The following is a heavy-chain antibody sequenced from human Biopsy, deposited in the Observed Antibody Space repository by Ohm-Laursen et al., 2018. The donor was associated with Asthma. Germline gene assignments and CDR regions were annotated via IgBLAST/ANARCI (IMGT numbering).Heavy chain of an antibody. D-gene: IGHD4-17*01. CDR2: IIPIFDTP. Sequence: ASVKVSCKASAYTFIGYHLHWVRQAPGEGLEWMGGIIPIFDTPNYAQKFQGRVTITADESTTTAYMELSSLRSEDTAVYYCVTSGGDYGYFGLDVWGQGTTVTVSS. J-gene: IGHJ6*02. CDR3: VTSGGDYGYFGLDV. V-gene: IGHV1-69*13. CDR1: AYTFIGYH.